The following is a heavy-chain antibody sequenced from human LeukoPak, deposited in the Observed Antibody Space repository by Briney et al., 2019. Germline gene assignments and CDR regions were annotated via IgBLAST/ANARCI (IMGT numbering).Heavy chain of an antibody. CDR3: ARERERDAYYYDSSGYYYDAFDI. CDR1: GGTFSSYA. CDR2: IIPIFGTA. J-gene: IGHJ3*02. V-gene: IGHV1-69*13. D-gene: IGHD3-22*01. Sequence: ASVKVSCKASGGTFSSYAISWVRQAPGQGLERMGGIIPIFGTANYAQKFQGRVTITADESTSTAYMELSSLRSEDTAVYYCARERERDAYYYDSSGYYYDAFDIWGQGTMVTVSS.